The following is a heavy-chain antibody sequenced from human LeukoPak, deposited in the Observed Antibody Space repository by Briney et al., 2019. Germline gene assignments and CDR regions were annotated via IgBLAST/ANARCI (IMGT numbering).Heavy chain of an antibody. CDR1: GYTFTGYY. CDR2: INPKSGGT. J-gene: IGHJ5*01. D-gene: IGHD3-10*01. CDR3: ARGSDDGENWFDP. V-gene: IGHV1-2*06. Sequence: ASVKVSCKASGYTFTGYYMQWVRQAPGQGLEWMGRINPKSGGTNYAQKFQGRVTMTRDTSISTAYMELSGLRSDAAAVYYCARGSDDGENWFDPWGQGTLVTVSS.